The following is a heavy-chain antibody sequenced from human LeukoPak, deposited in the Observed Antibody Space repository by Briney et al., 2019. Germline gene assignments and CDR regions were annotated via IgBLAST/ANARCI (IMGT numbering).Heavy chain of an antibody. Sequence: ASVKVSCKASGYSFTSYDANWVRQAAGQGLAWIGWMRPNNGNSGFAQKFQGRVTMTRSTSITTAYMELSSLTSEDTAVYYCARGPPESTHSDYWGQGTLATVSS. D-gene: IGHD2-2*01. J-gene: IGHJ4*02. CDR1: GYSFTSYD. V-gene: IGHV1-8*01. CDR3: ARGPPESTHSDY. CDR2: MRPNNGNS.